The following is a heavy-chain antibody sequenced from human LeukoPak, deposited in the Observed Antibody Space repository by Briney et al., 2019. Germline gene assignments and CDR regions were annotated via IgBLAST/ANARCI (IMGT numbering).Heavy chain of an antibody. Sequence: ASETLSLTCTVSGGSISSYYWSWIRQPPGKGLEWIGYIYYSGSTNYNPSLKSRVTISVDTSKNQFSLKLSSVTAADTAVYYCARFRRGVYYYVDVWGKGTTVTISS. CDR2: IYYSGST. V-gene: IGHV4-59*01. J-gene: IGHJ6*03. CDR1: GGSISSYY. CDR3: ARFRRGVYYYVDV. D-gene: IGHD3-10*01.